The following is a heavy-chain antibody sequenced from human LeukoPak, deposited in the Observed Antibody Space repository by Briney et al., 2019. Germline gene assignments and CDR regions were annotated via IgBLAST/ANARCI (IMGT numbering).Heavy chain of an antibody. CDR1: GYSFTSYW. CDR2: SYPGDFVT. D-gene: IGHD6-13*01. CDR3: ARIPIAAAGPRKHYYMDV. J-gene: IGHJ6*03. V-gene: IGHV5-51*03. Sequence: KPGESLKISCKGSGYSFTSYWIGWVRQMPGKGLEWMGISYPGDFVTRYSPSFQGQVTISADKSISPAYLQWSSLKASDTAMYYCARIPIAAAGPRKHYYMDVWGKGTTVTVSS.